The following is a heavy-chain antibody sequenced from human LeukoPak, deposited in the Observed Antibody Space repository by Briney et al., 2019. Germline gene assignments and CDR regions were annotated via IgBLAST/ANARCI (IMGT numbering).Heavy chain of an antibody. CDR1: GFTFSSYA. Sequence: GGSLRLSCAASGFTFSSYAMSWGRQDPGKGLEWGSGISGSGDNTYYAEAVRGGFTISRDNSKNTLYVQVTSLGTEDTAAYYCAKGSYSDSSGSFYFDYWGQGTLVTVSS. J-gene: IGHJ4*02. V-gene: IGHV3-23*01. D-gene: IGHD3-22*01. CDR2: ISGSGDNT. CDR3: AKGSYSDSSGSFYFDY.